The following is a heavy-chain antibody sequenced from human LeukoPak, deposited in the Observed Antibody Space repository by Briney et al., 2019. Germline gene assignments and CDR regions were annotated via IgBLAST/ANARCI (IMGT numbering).Heavy chain of an antibody. CDR2: IRHDGTDQ. CDR1: GFTFT. Sequence: PGGSLRLSCVGSGFTFTVHWVRQVPGKGLEWLTFIRHDGTDQHYADSVRGRFTISRDNSKNTVYLQMNSLRPEDTALYYCAKDGNWASVSSGQGTLVTVSS. J-gene: IGHJ5*02. CDR3: AKDGNWASVS. V-gene: IGHV3-30*02. D-gene: IGHD7-27*01.